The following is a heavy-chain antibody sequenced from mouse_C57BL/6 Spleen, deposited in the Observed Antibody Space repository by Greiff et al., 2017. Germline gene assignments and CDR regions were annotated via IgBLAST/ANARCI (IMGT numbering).Heavy chain of an antibody. V-gene: IGHV1-55*01. CDR3: ARGDYDGEDRCAY. CDR1: GYTFTSYW. Sequence: QVQLQQPGAELVKPGASVKMSCKASGYTFTSYWITWVKQRPGQGLEWIGDIYPGSGSTNYNEKFKSKATLTVDTSSSTAYMQLSSLTSEDSAVYYCARGDYDGEDRCAYWGQGTLVTVSA. J-gene: IGHJ3*01. D-gene: IGHD2-4*01. CDR2: IYPGSGST.